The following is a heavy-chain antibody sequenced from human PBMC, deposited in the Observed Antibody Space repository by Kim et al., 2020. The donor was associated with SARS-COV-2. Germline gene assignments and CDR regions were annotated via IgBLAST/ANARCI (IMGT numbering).Heavy chain of an antibody. D-gene: IGHD6-19*01. CDR3: PRDGGHSSLRNWFDP. Sequence: SETLSLTCTVSGGSISSYYWSWIRHPAAKGLEWFGRIYTSGSTTYHTSLKSRVTMSLDTSKNQLSLKLSSLTSADPAVYYCPRDGGHSSLRNWFDPWGQG. J-gene: IGHJ5*02. CDR1: GGSISSYY. V-gene: IGHV4-4*07. CDR2: IYTSGST.